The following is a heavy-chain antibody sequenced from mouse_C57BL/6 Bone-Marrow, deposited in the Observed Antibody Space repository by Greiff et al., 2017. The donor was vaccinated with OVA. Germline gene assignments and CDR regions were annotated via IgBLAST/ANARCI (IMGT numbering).Heavy chain of an antibody. Sequence: EVMLVESGGGLVQPGGSLSLSCAASGFTFTDYYMSWVRQPPGKALEWLGFIRNKANGYTTEYSASVKGRFTISRDNSQSILYLQMNALRAEDSATYYCARYYYGSEWYFDVWGTGTTVTVSS. J-gene: IGHJ1*03. D-gene: IGHD1-1*01. V-gene: IGHV7-3*01. CDR2: IRNKANGYTT. CDR1: GFTFTDYY. CDR3: ARYYYGSEWYFDV.